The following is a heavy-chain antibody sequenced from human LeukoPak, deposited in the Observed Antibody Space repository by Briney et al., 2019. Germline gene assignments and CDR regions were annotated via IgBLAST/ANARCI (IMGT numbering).Heavy chain of an antibody. Sequence: SVTVSCKASGGTFSIYAISWVRQAPGQGLEWMGGIIPIFGTANYAQKFQGRVTITADESTSTAYMELSSLRSEDTAVYYCARGKGIAAAGLLDYWGQGTLVTVSS. V-gene: IGHV1-69*13. J-gene: IGHJ4*02. CDR2: IIPIFGTA. CDR1: GGTFSIYA. CDR3: ARGKGIAAAGLLDY. D-gene: IGHD6-13*01.